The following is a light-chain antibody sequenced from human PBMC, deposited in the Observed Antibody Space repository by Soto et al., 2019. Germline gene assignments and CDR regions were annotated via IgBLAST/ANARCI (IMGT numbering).Light chain of an antibody. J-gene: IGLJ2*01. CDR2: STN. CDR1: TGAVTSGYY. CDR3: FLYYGGQLGV. V-gene: IGLV7-43*01. Sequence: QAVVTQEPSLTVSPGGTVTITCATSTGAVTSGYYPNWFQQQPGKAPRALIYSTNNKYSWNPDRFSGSLLGGKAALTLSGVQHEDEDDYYCFLYYGGQLGVFGGGTKLTVL.